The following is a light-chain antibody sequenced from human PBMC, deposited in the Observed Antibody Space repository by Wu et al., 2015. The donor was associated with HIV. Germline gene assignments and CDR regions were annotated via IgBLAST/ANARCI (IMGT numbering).Light chain of an antibody. CDR2: DAS. J-gene: IGKJ1*01. CDR3: QQRSNLWT. Sequence: EIVLTQSPATLSLSPGERAALSCRATQRVSSYLAWYQQKPGQAPRLLIYDASNRATGIPARFSGSGSGTDFTLTISSLEPEDFAVYYCQQRSNLWTFGQGTKVETK. V-gene: IGKV3-11*01. CDR1: QRVSSY.